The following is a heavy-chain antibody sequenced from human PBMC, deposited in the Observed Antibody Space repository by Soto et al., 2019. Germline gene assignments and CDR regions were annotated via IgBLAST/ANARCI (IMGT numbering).Heavy chain of an antibody. CDR2: IKQDGSEK. Sequence: GGSLRLSCAASGFTFSSYWMSWVRQAPGKGLEWVANIKQDGSEKYYVDSVKGRFTISRDNAKNSLYLQMNSLRAEDTAVYYCARGGYRRYNWFDPWGQGTLVTVSS. CDR1: GFTFSSYW. CDR3: ARGGYRRYNWFDP. V-gene: IGHV3-7*01. J-gene: IGHJ5*02. D-gene: IGHD5-18*01.